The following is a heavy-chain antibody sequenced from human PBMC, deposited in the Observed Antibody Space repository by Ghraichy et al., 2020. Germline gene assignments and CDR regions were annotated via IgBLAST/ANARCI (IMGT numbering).Heavy chain of an antibody. D-gene: IGHD6-13*01. V-gene: IGHV1-18*01. CDR3: ARSGIAAAVTYYFDY. CDR1: GYTFTSYG. Sequence: ASVKVSCKASGYTFTSYGISWVRQAPGQGLEWMGWISAYNGNTNYAQKLQGRVTMTTDTSTSTAYMELRSLRSDDTAVYYCARSGIAAAVTYYFDYWGQGTLLTVSS. J-gene: IGHJ4*02. CDR2: ISAYNGNT.